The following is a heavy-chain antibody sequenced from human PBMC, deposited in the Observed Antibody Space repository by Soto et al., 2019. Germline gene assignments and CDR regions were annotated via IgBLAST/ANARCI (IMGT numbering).Heavy chain of an antibody. V-gene: IGHV3-23*01. J-gene: IGHJ6*03. CDR1: GFTFSSYA. CDR3: AKSGYDFWSGELLVHYYYYMDV. D-gene: IGHD3-3*01. CDR2: ISGSGGST. Sequence: GGSLRLSCAASGFTFSSYAMSWVRQAPGKGLEWVSAISGSGGSTYYADSVKGRFTISRDNSKNTLYLQMNSLRAEDTAVYYCAKSGYDFWSGELLVHYYYYMDVWGKGTTVTVSS.